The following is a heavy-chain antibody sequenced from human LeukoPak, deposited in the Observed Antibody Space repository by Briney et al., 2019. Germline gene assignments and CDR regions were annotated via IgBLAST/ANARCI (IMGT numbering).Heavy chain of an antibody. CDR2: ISVSGGST. CDR1: GFTFSSYA. CDR3: AKWTAMDDDY. J-gene: IGHJ4*02. V-gene: IGHV3-23*01. D-gene: IGHD5-18*01. Sequence: GGSLRLSCAASGFTFSSYAMSWVRQAPGKGLEWVSAISVSGGSTYYADSVQGRFTISRDNSKNTLYLQMNSLRAEDTAVYYCAKWTAMDDDYWGQGTLVTVSS.